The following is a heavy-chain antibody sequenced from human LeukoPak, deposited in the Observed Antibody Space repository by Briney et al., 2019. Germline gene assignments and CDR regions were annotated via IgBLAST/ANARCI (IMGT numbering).Heavy chain of an antibody. CDR3: ARGISHSSGSIDY. CDR2: MHHSGRT. Sequence: SETLSLTCAVYNGSFSDYYWSWVRQSPEKRLEWIAEMHHSGRTNYNPSLQSRVTISIDTSKNQFSLKLNSMTAADTAVYYCARGISHSSGSIDYWGQGTLVTVSS. V-gene: IGHV4-34*01. J-gene: IGHJ4*02. CDR1: NGSFSDYY. D-gene: IGHD6-19*01.